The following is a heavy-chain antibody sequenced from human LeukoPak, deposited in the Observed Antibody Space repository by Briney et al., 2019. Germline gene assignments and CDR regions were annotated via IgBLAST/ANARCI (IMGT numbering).Heavy chain of an antibody. V-gene: IGHV4-39*07. Sequence: TSETLSLTCTVSGGSISSSSYYWGWIRQPPGKGLEWIGSIYYSGSTYYNPSLKSRVTISVDTSKNQFSLKLSSVTAADTAVYYCARAINYGGNGADIFDIWGQGTMVTVSS. CDR3: ARAINYGGNGADIFDI. J-gene: IGHJ3*02. CDR2: IYYSGST. D-gene: IGHD4-23*01. CDR1: GGSISSSSYY.